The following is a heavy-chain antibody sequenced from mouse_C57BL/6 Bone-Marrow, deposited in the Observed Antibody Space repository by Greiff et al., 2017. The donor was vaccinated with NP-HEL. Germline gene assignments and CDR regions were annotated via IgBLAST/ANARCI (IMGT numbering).Heavy chain of an antibody. CDR1: GYTFTSYW. D-gene: IGHD1-1*01. CDR3: ARGLIYYYGSSPYYYAMDY. CDR2: IHPNSGST. V-gene: IGHV1-64*01. Sequence: QVQLQQPGAELVKPGASVKLSCKASGYTFTSYWMHWVKQRPGQGLEWIGMIHPNSGSTNYNEKFKSKATLTVDKSSSTAYMQLSSLTSEDSAVYYCARGLIYYYGSSPYYYAMDYWGQGTSVTVSS. J-gene: IGHJ4*01.